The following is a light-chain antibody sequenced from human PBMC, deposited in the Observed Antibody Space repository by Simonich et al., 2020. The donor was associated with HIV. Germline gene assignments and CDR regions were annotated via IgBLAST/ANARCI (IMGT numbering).Light chain of an antibody. V-gene: IGKV3-15*01. CDR1: PGVSSN. Sequence: EIVMTQSPATLSVSPGERATPSCRASPGVSSNLAWYQQKPGQAPRLLIYGASTRATGIPARFSGSGSGTEFTLTISSMQSEDFAVYCCQQCNNWPPGTFGQGTKVEIK. CDR3: QQCNNWPPGT. CDR2: GAS. J-gene: IGKJ1*01.